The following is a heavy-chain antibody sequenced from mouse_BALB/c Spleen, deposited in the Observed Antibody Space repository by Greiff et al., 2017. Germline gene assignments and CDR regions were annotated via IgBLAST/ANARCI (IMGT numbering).Heavy chain of an antibody. CDR1: GYTFTSYT. CDR3: ARTLRRAMDY. V-gene: IGHV1-4*02. J-gene: IGHJ4*01. D-gene: IGHD1-1*01. Sequence: GQLQQSAAELARPGASVKMSCKASGYTFTSYTMHWVKQRPGQGLEWIGYINPSSGYTEYNQKFKDKTTLTADKSSSTAYMQLSSLTSEDSAVYYCARTLRRAMDYWGQGTSVTVSS. CDR2: INPSSGYT.